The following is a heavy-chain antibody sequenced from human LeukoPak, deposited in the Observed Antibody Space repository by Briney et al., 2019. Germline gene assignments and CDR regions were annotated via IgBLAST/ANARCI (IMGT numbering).Heavy chain of an antibody. CDR1: GFSFSSYE. CDR3: ARFRTAMQLWKGYYFDY. V-gene: IGHV3-48*03. D-gene: IGHD5-18*01. J-gene: IGHJ4*02. Sequence: GGSLRLSCAASGFSFSSYEMNWVRQAPGKGLEWVSYIGSSGSTVYYADSVKGRFTTSRDNAKNSLYLQMNSLRAEDTAVYYCARFRTAMQLWKGYYFDYWGQGTLVTVSS. CDR2: IGSSGSTV.